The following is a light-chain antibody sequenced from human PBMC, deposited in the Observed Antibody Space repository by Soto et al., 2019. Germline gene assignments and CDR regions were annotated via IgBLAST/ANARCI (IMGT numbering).Light chain of an antibody. V-gene: IGLV2-23*01. Sequence: QSVLSHPASVSWSPGQSITVSCAGTSSDVGGYNLVSWYQQHPGKAPKLIIYEGTERPSGISSRFSGSKTGNTASLTITGLQAEDEANYYCCSYVGARTYVFGTGTKVTVL. J-gene: IGLJ1*01. CDR1: SSDVGGYNL. CDR3: CSYVGARTYV. CDR2: EGT.